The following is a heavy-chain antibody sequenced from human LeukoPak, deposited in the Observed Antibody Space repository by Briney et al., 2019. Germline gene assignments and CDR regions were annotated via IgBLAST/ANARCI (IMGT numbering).Heavy chain of an antibody. CDR1: GYTFTSYY. CDR3: ARDSAGLAVSTAWAAAGTGYLQDY. CDR2: INPSGGRT. D-gene: IGHD6-13*01. Sequence: ASVKVSCKASGYTFTSYYMHWARQAPGQGLEWMGIINPSGGRTSNAQKLQGRVTMTTDTSTSTAYMELRSLRSDDTAVYYCARDSAGLAVSTAWAAAGTGYLQDYWGQGTLVTVSS. V-gene: IGHV1-46*01. J-gene: IGHJ4*02.